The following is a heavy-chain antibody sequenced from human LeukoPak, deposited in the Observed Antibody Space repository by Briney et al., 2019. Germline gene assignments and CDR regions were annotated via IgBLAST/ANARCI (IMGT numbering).Heavy chain of an antibody. CDR2: ISGSGGST. V-gene: IGHV3-23*01. CDR1: GFTFSSYA. Sequence: GGSLRLSCAASGFTFSSYAMSWVRQAPGKGLEWVSAISGSGGSTYYADSVKGRFTISRDNSKNTLYLQMNSLRAEDTAVYYCAKDLARYYDSSGYLLGWGQGTLVTVSS. CDR3: AKDLARYYDSSGYLLG. D-gene: IGHD3-22*01. J-gene: IGHJ4*02.